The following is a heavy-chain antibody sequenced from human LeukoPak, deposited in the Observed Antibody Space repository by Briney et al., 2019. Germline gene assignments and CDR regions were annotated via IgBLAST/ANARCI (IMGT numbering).Heavy chain of an antibody. J-gene: IGHJ5*02. CDR3: ARVGGDSSGYWGFDP. CDR1: GGSISSYY. Sequence: SETLSLTCTVSGGSISSYYWSWVRQPPGKGLEWIGYIYYSGSTNYNPSLKSRVTISVDTSKNQFSLKLSSVTAADTAVYYCARVGGDSSGYWGFDPWGQGTLVTVSS. D-gene: IGHD3-22*01. CDR2: IYYSGST. V-gene: IGHV4-59*01.